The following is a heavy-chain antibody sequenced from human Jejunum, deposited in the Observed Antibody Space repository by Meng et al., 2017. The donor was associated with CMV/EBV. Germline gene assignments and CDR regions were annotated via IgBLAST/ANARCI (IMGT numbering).Heavy chain of an antibody. V-gene: IGHV5-51*01. CDR1: YNFPSSW. J-gene: IGHJ4*02. CDR3: ARQGCTSTSCHTVDY. CDR2: IYPEDSNT. Sequence: YNFPSSWIAWVRQMPGKGLELMGIIYPEDSNTRYRPSFQGQVTISVDKSISTAYLQWNSLEASDTAMYYCARQGCTSTSCHTVDYWGQGTLVTVSS. D-gene: IGHD2-2*02.